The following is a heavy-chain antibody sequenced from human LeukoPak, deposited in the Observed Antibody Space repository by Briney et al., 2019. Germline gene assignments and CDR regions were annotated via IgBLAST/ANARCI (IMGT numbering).Heavy chain of an antibody. V-gene: IGHV3-48*01. Sequence: GGSLRLSCAASGFTFSSYSMNWVRQAPGRGLEWVSYISSSSSTIYYADSVKGRFTISRDNAKNSLYLQMNSLRAEDTAVYYCAREAPYYYDSSGYQRPFDYWGQGTLVTVSS. D-gene: IGHD3-22*01. J-gene: IGHJ4*02. CDR3: AREAPYYYDSSGYQRPFDY. CDR1: GFTFSSYS. CDR2: ISSSSSTI.